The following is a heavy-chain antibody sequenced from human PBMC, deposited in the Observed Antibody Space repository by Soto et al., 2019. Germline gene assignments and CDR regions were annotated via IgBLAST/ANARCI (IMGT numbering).Heavy chain of an antibody. CDR1: FPFRNAW. V-gene: IGHV3-15*01. D-gene: IGHD1-7*01. CDR3: TTVTAGPIGAFDI. J-gene: IGHJ3*02. Sequence: GSPRPPRGSLGFPFRNAWIGRGPPGPRKGPEWVGRIKSKTDGGTTDYAAPVKGRFTISRDDSKNTLYLQMNSLKTEDTAVYYCTTVTAGPIGAFDIWGQGTMVTVSS. CDR2: IKSKTDGGTT.